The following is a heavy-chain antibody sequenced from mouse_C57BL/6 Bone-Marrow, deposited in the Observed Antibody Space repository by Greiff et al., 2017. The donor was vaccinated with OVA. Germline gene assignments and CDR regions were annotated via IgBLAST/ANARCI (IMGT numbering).Heavy chain of an antibody. J-gene: IGHJ1*03. CDR2: IDPENGDA. CDR1: GFNIKDDY. V-gene: IGHV14-4*01. Sequence: EVQLQQSGAELVRPGASVKLSCTASGFNIKDDYMHWVKQRPEQGLEWIGWIDPENGDAEYASKFQGKATITADTSSNTAYLQLSSLTSEDTAVYYCTLLSWYFDVWGTGTTVTVSS. CDR3: TLLSWYFDV. D-gene: IGHD1-1*01.